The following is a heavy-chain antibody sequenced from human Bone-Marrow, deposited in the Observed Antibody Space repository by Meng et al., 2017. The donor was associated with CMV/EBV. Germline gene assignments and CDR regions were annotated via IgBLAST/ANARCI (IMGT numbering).Heavy chain of an antibody. CDR2: ISSSGSTI. D-gene: IGHD3-22*01. J-gene: IGHJ5*02. CDR3: ARDSYEVPFAP. CDR1: GFTFSSYE. Sequence: GGSLRLSCAASGFTFSSYEMNWVRQAPGKGLEWVSYISSSGSTIYYADSVKGRFTISRDNAKNSLYLQMNSLRAEDTAVYYCARDSYEVPFAPWGQGPRVTGFS. V-gene: IGHV3-48*03.